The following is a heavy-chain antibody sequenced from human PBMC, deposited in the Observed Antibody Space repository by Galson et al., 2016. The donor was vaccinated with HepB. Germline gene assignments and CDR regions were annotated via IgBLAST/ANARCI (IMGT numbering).Heavy chain of an antibody. Sequence: SLRLSCAASGFTFSRNSMHWVRQAPGKGLEWVSYINSRSSSIYSADSVKGRFTISRDNAQNSLYLQMNSLRDDDTAWYYCTRERGAGYTTWFDTWGQRTLVTVSS. CDR3: TRERGAGYTTWFDT. CDR2: INSRSSSI. D-gene: IGHD1-1*01. V-gene: IGHV3-48*02. J-gene: IGHJ5*02. CDR1: GFTFSRNS.